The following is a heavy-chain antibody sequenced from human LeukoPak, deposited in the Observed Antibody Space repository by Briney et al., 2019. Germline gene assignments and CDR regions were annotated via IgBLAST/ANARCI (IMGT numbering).Heavy chain of an antibody. CDR1: GYTLTKYG. V-gene: IGHV1-18*04. Sequence: ASVKVSCEASGYTLTKYGISWVRQAPGQGPEWMGWISGYNGNTNYAQKFQGRVTMTTDTSTSTAYMELRDLKSDDTAVYYCGRDYYYGTSAPYNFGIGVWGQGTTVTVSS. D-gene: IGHD3-10*01. J-gene: IGHJ6*02. CDR3: GRDYYYGTSAPYNFGIGV. CDR2: ISGYNGNT.